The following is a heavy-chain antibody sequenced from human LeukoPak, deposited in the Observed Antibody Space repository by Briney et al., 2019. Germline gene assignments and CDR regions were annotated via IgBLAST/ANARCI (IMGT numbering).Heavy chain of an antibody. CDR2: ISAYNGNT. V-gene: IGHV1-18*01. CDR1: GYIFTSYG. J-gene: IGHJ4*02. CDR3: ARYYFWSGYYHFDY. D-gene: IGHD3-3*01. Sequence: GASVKVSCKASGYIFTSYGISWVRQAPGQGLEWMGWISAYNGNTNYAQKLQGRVTMTTDTSTSTAYMELRSLGSDDTAVYYCARYYFWSGYYHFDYWGQGTLVTVSS.